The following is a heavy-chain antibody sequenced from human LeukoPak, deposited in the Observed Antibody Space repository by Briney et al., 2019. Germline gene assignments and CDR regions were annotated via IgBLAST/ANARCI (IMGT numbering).Heavy chain of an antibody. CDR3: ARCVAPCDY. CDR2: IYYSGST. CDR1: GGSISSYY. D-gene: IGHD2-21*01. J-gene: IGHJ4*02. Sequence: PSETLSLTCTVSGGSISSYYWSWIRQPPGKGLEWIGYIYYSGSTNYNPSLKSRVTISVDTSKNQFSLKLSSVTAADTAVYYCARCVAPCDYWGQGTLVTVSS. V-gene: IGHV4-59*01.